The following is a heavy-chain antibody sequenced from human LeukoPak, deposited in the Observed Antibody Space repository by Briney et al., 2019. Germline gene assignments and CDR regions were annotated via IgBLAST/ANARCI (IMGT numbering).Heavy chain of an antibody. Sequence: SETLSLTCTVSGGSISSYYWSWIRQPPGKGLEWIGYIYHSGSTYYNPSLKSRVTISVDRSKNQFSLKLSSVTAADTAVYYCARELPVVATMPYYYMDVWGKGTTVTVSS. V-gene: IGHV4-59*12. CDR3: ARELPVVATMPYYYMDV. CDR2: IYHSGST. J-gene: IGHJ6*03. D-gene: IGHD5-12*01. CDR1: GGSISSYY.